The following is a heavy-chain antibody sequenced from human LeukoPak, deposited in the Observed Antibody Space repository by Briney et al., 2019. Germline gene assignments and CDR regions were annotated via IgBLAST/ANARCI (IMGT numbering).Heavy chain of an antibody. CDR2: IFYSGST. V-gene: IGHV4-39*01. J-gene: IGHJ4*02. D-gene: IGHD5-18*01. Sequence: SETLSLTCTVSGGSITSSSFYWGWIRQPPGKGLEWIGTIFYSGSTYYNPSLRSRVTMSVDTSKNQFSLKMSSVTAADTAVYYCARSRQTLGYNYGYRYCGQGTLVTVSS. CDR3: ARSRQTLGYNYGYRY. CDR1: GGSITSSSFY.